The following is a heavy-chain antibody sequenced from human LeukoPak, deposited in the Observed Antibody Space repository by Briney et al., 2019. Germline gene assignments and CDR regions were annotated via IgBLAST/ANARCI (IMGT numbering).Heavy chain of an antibody. CDR2: INPSGGT. CDR3: ARARIAALTGPTDY. Sequence: SETLSLTCAFYGGSFSDYSWSWIRQPPGKGLEWIGEINPSGGTNHNPSLMSRVRMSVDTSKNQFSLKLSSVTAADTAVYYCARARIAALTGPTDYWGQGTLVTVSS. J-gene: IGHJ4*02. V-gene: IGHV4-34*01. CDR1: GGSFSDYS. D-gene: IGHD6-6*01.